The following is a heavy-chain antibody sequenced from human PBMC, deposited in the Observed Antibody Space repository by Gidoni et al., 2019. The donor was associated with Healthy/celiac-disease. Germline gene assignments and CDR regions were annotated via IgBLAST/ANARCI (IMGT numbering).Heavy chain of an antibody. CDR1: GYTLTDLS. CDR2: FDPEDGET. D-gene: IGHD2-2*01. J-gene: IGHJ6*02. Sequence: QVQLVQSGAEVKKPGASVKVSCKVSGYTLTDLSMHWVRQAPGKGLEWMGGFDPEDGETIYAQKFQGRVTMTEDTSTDTAYMELSSLRSEDTAVYYCATSGRYCSSTSCYSSTYYYYYGMDVWGQGTTVTVSS. CDR3: ATSGRYCSSTSCYSSTYYYYYGMDV. V-gene: IGHV1-24*01.